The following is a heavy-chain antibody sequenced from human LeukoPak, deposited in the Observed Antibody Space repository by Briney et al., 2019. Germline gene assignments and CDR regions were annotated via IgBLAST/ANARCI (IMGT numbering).Heavy chain of an antibody. CDR1: TRYFTNYW. D-gene: IGHD3-3*01. CDR3: GTSRWSGVVDS. CDR2: IDRDGLRE. Sequence: PGGSLRLPCTASTRYFTNYWMHWVRQVPGKGLAWLSRIDRDGLREDYADSVRGRFTTSRHNAKSTTYLQMNSLRAEDTAVYYCGTSRWSGVVDSWGQGTLVTVSS. V-gene: IGHV3-74*01. J-gene: IGHJ5*01.